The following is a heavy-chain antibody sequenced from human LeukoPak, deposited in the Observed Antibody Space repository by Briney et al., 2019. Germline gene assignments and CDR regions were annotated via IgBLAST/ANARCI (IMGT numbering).Heavy chain of an antibody. CDR3: ARDPPPDDTSGYLDY. CDR2: MNQDGSRI. D-gene: IGHD3-22*01. CDR1: GFIFSDYW. J-gene: IGHJ4*02. Sequence: PGGSLRLSCAASGFIFSDYWMNWVRQAPGKGLEWVANMNQDGSRIYYVDSVKGRFTISRDNAKNSLHLQMSSLGADDTAVYYCARDPPPDDTSGYLDYWGQGALVTVSS. V-gene: IGHV3-7*04.